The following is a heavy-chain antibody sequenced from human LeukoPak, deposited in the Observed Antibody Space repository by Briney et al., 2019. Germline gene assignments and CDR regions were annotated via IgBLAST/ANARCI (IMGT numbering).Heavy chain of an antibody. CDR2: INPNSGGT. CDR1: GYTFSGYY. Sequence: ASVKVSCKASGYTFSGYYMHWLRQAPGQGLEWMGWINPNSGGTNYAQKFQGRVTMTRDTSISTAYMELSRLRSDDTAVYYCARGARQSSGYYYERDWGQGTLVTVSS. D-gene: IGHD3-22*01. CDR3: ARGARQSSGYYYERD. V-gene: IGHV1-2*02. J-gene: IGHJ4*02.